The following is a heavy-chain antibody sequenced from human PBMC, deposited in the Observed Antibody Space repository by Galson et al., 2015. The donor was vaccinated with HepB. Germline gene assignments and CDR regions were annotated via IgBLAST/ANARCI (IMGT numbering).Heavy chain of an antibody. CDR2: IDPGDSYS. J-gene: IGHJ6*02. CDR3: ARRYCTSTSCSGVHFYSYGLDV. V-gene: IGHV5-10-1*01. CDR1: GYTFTNYW. D-gene: IGHD2-2*01. Sequence: QSGAEVTKPGESLRISCKGSGYTFTNYWITWVRQEPGKGLEWMGRIDPGDSYSNHNPSFEGHVTMSVDKSIDTAYLQWSSLKASGTVVYYCARRYCTSTSCSGVHFYSYGLDVWGQGTPVTVSS.